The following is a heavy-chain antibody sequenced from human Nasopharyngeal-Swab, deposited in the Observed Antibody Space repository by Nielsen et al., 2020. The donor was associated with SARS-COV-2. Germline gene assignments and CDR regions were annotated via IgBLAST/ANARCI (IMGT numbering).Heavy chain of an antibody. CDR3: ARDQKLWFGESADYYYYGMDV. Sequence: SETLSLTCTVSGGSISSYYWSWIRQPAGKGLEWIGRIYTSGSTNYSPSLKSRVTMSVDTSKNQFSLKLSSVTAADTAVYYCARDQKLWFGESADYYYYGMDVWGQGTTVTVSS. V-gene: IGHV4-4*07. J-gene: IGHJ6*02. CDR1: GGSISSYY. D-gene: IGHD3-10*01. CDR2: IYTSGST.